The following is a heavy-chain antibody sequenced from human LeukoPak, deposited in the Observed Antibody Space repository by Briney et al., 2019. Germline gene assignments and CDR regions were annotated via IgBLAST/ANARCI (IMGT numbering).Heavy chain of an antibody. V-gene: IGHV3-30*04. Sequence: GGSLRLSCAASGFTFSSYAMHWVRQAPGKGLEWVAVISYDGSNKNYADSVKGRFTISGDNSKNTLYLQMNSLRAEDTAVYYCARDLYRIVVVPHYFDYWGQGTLVTVSS. J-gene: IGHJ4*02. CDR2: ISYDGSNK. D-gene: IGHD3-22*01. CDR3: ARDLYRIVVVPHYFDY. CDR1: GFTFSSYA.